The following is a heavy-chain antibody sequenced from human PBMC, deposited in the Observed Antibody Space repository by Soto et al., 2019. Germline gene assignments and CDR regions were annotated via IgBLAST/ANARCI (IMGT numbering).Heavy chain of an antibody. D-gene: IGHD5-18*01. V-gene: IGHV3-53*01. CDR3: AGLGYSDSSFAFDF. CDR2: IYSGGNT. Sequence: GGSLRLSCAASGFTVSTNYMNWVRQAPGKGLEWVSVIYSGGNTYYSDSVKCRFTISRDNSNNTLYLQMNSLRAGDTAAEYCAGLGYSDSSFAFDFWGQGTMVTVSS. J-gene: IGHJ3*01. CDR1: GFTVSTNY.